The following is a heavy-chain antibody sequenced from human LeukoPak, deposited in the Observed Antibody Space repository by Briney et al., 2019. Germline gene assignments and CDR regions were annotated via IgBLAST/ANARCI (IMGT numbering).Heavy chain of an antibody. CDR2: INSDGSST. D-gene: IGHD3-10*01. V-gene: IGHV3-74*01. CDR1: GLTFSSYW. Sequence: PGGSLRLSCAASGLTFSSYWMHWGRQAPGKGLVWVSRINSDGSSTSYADSVKGRFTISRDNAKNTLYLQMNSLRAEDTAVYYCARKFYGSGSYDWFDPWGQGTLVTVSS. CDR3: ARKFYGSGSYDWFDP. J-gene: IGHJ5*02.